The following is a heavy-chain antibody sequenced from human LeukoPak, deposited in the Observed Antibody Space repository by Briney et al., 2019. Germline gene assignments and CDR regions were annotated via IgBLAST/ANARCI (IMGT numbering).Heavy chain of an antibody. CDR2: INSDGSST. CDR1: GFTFSSYW. V-gene: IGHV3-74*01. J-gene: IGHJ4*02. Sequence: GGSLRLSCAASGFTFSSYWMHWVRQAPGKGLVWVSCINSDGSSTSYADSVKGRFTISRDNAKNTLYLQMNSLRAEDTAVYYCARDVLSIAARPSDYWGQGTLVTVSS. CDR3: ARDVLSIAARPSDY. D-gene: IGHD6-6*01.